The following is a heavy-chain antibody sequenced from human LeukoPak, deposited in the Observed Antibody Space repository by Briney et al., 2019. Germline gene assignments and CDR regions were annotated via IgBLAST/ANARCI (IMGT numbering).Heavy chain of an antibody. Sequence: QPGGSLRLSCAASGFTFSSYGMHWVRQAPGKGLEWVAVISYDGSNKYYADSVKGRFTISRDNSKNTLYLKMNSLRAEDTAVYYCAKDGADSSSYGMDVWGQGTTVTVSS. J-gene: IGHJ6*02. CDR2: ISYDGSNK. V-gene: IGHV3-30*18. D-gene: IGHD6-13*01. CDR3: AKDGADSSSYGMDV. CDR1: GFTFSSYG.